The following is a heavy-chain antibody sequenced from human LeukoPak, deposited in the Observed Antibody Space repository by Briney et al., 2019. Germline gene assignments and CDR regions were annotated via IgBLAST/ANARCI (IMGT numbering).Heavy chain of an antibody. Sequence: GGSLRLSCAASGFTFSDYEMNWVRQAPGKGLEWVSYISSGGGTLYYADSVKGRFTISRHNSKNTLFLQMNSLRAEDTAVYYCAMGVGTTTGLDYWGQGTLVTVSS. D-gene: IGHD1-26*01. CDR1: GFTFSDYE. J-gene: IGHJ4*01. V-gene: IGHV3-48*03. CDR2: ISSGGGTL. CDR3: AMGVGTTTGLDY.